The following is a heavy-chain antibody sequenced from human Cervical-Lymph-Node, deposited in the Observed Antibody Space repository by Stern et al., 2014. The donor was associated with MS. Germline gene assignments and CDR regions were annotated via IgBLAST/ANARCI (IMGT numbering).Heavy chain of an antibody. CDR3: AREWGYEPYFDY. CDR2: ISSSSSYI. CDR1: GFTFSSYS. J-gene: IGHJ4*02. V-gene: IGHV3-21*01. Sequence: EVQLVESGGGLVKPGGSLRLSCAASGFTFSSYSMNWVRQAPGKGLEWVSSISSSSSYIYYADSVKGRFTISRDNAKNSLYLQMNSLRAEDTAVYYCAREWGYEPYFDYWGQGTLVTVSS. D-gene: IGHD5-12*01.